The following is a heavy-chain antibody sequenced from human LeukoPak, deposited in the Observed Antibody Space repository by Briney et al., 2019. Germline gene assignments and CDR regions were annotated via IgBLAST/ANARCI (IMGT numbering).Heavy chain of an antibody. CDR2: ISGSGGST. CDR3: AREGGGSSGGPPNAFDI. Sequence: PGGSLRLSCAASRFTFSNYAMSWVRQAPGKGLEWVSAISGSGGSTYYADSVKGRFTISRDNSKNTLYLQMNSLRAEDTAVYYCAREGGGSSGGPPNAFDIWGQGTMATVSS. CDR1: RFTFSNYA. D-gene: IGHD6-19*01. J-gene: IGHJ3*02. V-gene: IGHV3-23*01.